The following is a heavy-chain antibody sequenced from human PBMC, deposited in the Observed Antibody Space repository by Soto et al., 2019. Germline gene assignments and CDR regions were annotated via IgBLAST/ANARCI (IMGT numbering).Heavy chain of an antibody. CDR1: SGSIRSSSHS. CDR3: ARLGPCGGGSCEIDY. J-gene: IGHJ4*02. V-gene: IGHV4-39*01. Sequence: QLQLQESGSGLVKPSETLSLTCTVSSGSIRSSSHSWGLIRQPPGKGLEWIGTIYYSGSTYYNPSLKSRVTISVDTSKKQFSLRLNSVTAADTAVYYCARLGPCGGGSCEIDYWGQGTLVTVAS. CDR2: IYYSGST. D-gene: IGHD2-15*01.